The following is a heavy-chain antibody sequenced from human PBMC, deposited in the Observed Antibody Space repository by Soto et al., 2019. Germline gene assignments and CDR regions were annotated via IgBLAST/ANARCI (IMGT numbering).Heavy chain of an antibody. D-gene: IGHD6-6*01. V-gene: IGHV3-53*01. Sequence: GGSLRLSCAASGFTVSSNYMSWVRLALGKGLEWVSVIYSGGSTYEADSMKGRFTISRDNSKNTLYLQMNSRRADDTAVNYCATDIAALDAFDIWGQGTMVPVSS. CDR2: IYSGGST. CDR3: ATDIAALDAFDI. CDR1: GFTVSSNY. J-gene: IGHJ3*02.